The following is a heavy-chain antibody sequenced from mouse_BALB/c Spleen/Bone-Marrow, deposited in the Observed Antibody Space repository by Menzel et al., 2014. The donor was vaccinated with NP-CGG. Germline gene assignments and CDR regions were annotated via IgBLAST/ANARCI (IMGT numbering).Heavy chain of an antibody. CDR1: GYTFSSYW. Sequence: QVQLQQSGAELMKPGASMKISCKATGYTFSSYWIEWVKQRPGHGLEWIGEILPGSGSTNYNERFKGKATFIADTSSNTPYMQLSSLTSEDSAVYYCARAYYVNYDAMDYWGQGTSVTVSS. D-gene: IGHD2-10*01. V-gene: IGHV1-9*01. CDR3: ARAYYVNYDAMDY. J-gene: IGHJ4*01. CDR2: ILPGSGST.